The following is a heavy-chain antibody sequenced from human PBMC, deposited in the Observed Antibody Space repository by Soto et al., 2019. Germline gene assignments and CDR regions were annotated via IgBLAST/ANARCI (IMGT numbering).Heavy chain of an antibody. Sequence: DVRLVESGGGLVQPGGSLRLSCTASGFTFSSRAMNWVRQFPGRGLEWVSYISSSSSNIDYADSVKGRFTVSRDNAKNSLYLQMNTLRDEDTAVYYCASDRSLGSNWYYYLESWGQGTLVTVSS. CDR3: ASDRSLGSNWYYYLES. D-gene: IGHD3-16*01. V-gene: IGHV3-48*02. CDR1: GFTFSSRA. J-gene: IGHJ4*02. CDR2: ISSSSSNI.